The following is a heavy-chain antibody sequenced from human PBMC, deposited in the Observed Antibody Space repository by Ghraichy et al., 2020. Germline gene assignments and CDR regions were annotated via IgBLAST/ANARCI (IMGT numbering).Heavy chain of an antibody. V-gene: IGHV4-34*01. CDR3: ARGARCSGGSCYFRYENYFDP. J-gene: IGHJ5*02. Sequence: SQTLSLTCAVYGGSFSGYYWSWIRPPPGKGLAWIGEIDHSGGTNYNPSLKSRVTISVDTSRNHFSLKLRSVTAADTAVYYCARGARCSGGSCYFRYENYFDPWGQGTLGTVSS. D-gene: IGHD2-15*01. CDR1: GGSFSGYY. CDR2: IDHSGGT.